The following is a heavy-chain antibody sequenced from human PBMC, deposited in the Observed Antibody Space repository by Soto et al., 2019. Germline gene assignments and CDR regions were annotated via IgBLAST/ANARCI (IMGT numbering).Heavy chain of an antibody. CDR3: ARGDYGTGGYPFPYFAY. J-gene: IGHJ4*02. V-gene: IGHV1-2*02. CDR1: GYSFTGYY. D-gene: IGHD2-8*02. CDR2: INPDSGAT. Sequence: HEHLVQSGAEVKRPGASLKVSCKASGYSFTGYYIHWVRQAPGQGLEGMGWINPDSGATNYAQNCTVRVTLTSETSISTASMDLTSLTSDDTAVYYCARGDYGTGGYPFPYFAYWGQGTLVIVAS.